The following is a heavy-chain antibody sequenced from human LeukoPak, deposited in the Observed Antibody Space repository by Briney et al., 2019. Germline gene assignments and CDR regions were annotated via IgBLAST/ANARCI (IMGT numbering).Heavy chain of an antibody. CDR3: ARDQCAYSS. CDR1: EFIFSDYW. D-gene: IGHD6-13*01. CDR2: IKQDGSEK. Sequence: GGSLRLSCVASEFIFSDYWMSWVRQAPGKGLEWVANIKQDGSEKYYVDSVKGRFTISRDNAKNSLYLQMNSLRAEDTAVYYCARDQCAYSSWGQGTLVTVSS. V-gene: IGHV3-7*01. J-gene: IGHJ4*02.